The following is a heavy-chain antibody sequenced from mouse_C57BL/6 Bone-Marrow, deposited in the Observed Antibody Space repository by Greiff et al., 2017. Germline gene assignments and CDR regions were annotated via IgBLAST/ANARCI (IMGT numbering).Heavy chain of an antibody. CDR1: GFTFSDYG. J-gene: IGHJ3*01. D-gene: IGHD4-1*01. CDR3: GINGDVWFAY. V-gene: IGHV5-17*01. CDR2: ISSGSSTI. Sequence: EVKLVESGAGLVKPGGSLKLSCAASGFTFSDYGMHWVRQAPEKGLEWVAYISSGSSTIYYADTVKGRFTISRDNANNTLFLQMTSLRSEDTAMYYCGINGDVWFAYWGQGTQVTVSA.